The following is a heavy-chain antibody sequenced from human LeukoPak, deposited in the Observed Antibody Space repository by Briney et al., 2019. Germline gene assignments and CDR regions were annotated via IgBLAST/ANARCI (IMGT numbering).Heavy chain of an antibody. CDR2: IYSGGST. Sequence: PGGSLRLSCAASGFTVSSNYMSWVRQAPGKGLEWVSVIYSGGSTYYADSVKGRFTISRDNSKNTLYLQMNSLRAEDTAVYYCAKDTGRIAASYFVYWGQGTLVTVSS. CDR1: GFTVSSNY. V-gene: IGHV3-53*01. CDR3: AKDTGRIAASYFVY. J-gene: IGHJ4*02. D-gene: IGHD6-13*01.